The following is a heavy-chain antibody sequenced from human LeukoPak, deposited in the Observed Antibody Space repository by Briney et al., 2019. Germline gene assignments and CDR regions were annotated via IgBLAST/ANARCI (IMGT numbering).Heavy chain of an antibody. V-gene: IGHV3-23*01. CDR2: ISGSGSGGST. Sequence: GGSLRLSCAASGFPLSRSAMSWVRQAPGKGLEWVSNISGSGSGGSTYYADSVNGRFTISRDNSKNTVYLQMNSLRVEDTAVYYCIRGLWFGELVDNYWGQGTLVTVSS. CDR3: IRGLWFGELVDNY. D-gene: IGHD3-10*01. J-gene: IGHJ4*02. CDR1: GFPLSRSA.